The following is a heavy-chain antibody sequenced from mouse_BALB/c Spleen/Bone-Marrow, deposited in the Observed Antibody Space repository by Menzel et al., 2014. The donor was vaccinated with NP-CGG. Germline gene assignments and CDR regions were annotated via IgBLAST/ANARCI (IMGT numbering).Heavy chain of an antibody. D-gene: IGHD2-1*01. V-gene: IGHV14-3*02. Sequence: LEESGAELVKPGASVKLSCTASGFNIKDTYMYRGKQRPEQGLEGIGRIDPSNGNTKYDPKFQGRATITADTSSNTAYLQLSSLTSEDTAVYYCAREGYGNSYAMDYWGQGTSVTVSS. CDR2: IDPSNGNT. J-gene: IGHJ4*01. CDR1: GFNIKDTY. CDR3: AREGYGNSYAMDY.